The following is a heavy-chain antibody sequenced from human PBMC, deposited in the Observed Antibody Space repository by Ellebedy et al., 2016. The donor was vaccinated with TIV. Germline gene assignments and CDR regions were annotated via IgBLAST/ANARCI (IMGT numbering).Heavy chain of an antibody. CDR1: GFTFSGYW. CDR3: VRARPYCGGDCFSFGN. D-gene: IGHD2-21*02. J-gene: IGHJ4*02. Sequence: GGSLRLXXAASGFTFSGYWMHWVRQAPGKGLVLVSRINKDGSSTNYADSVKGRFTISRDNAKNTLYLQMHSLRAEDTAVYYCVRARPYCGGDCFSFGNWGQGSLVTVSS. CDR2: INKDGSST. V-gene: IGHV3-74*01.